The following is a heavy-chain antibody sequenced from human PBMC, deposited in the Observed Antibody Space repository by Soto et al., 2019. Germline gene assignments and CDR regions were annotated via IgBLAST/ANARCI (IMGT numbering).Heavy chain of an antibody. D-gene: IGHD6-19*01. J-gene: IGHJ4*02. CDR2: IWYDGSNK. Sequence: LRLSCAESGFTFSSYGMHWVRQAPGKGLEWVAVIWYDGSNKYYADSVKGRFTISRDNSKNTLYLQMNSLRAEDTAVYYCARDQQWLVRFYFDFWGQGTLVTVSS. CDR3: ARDQQWLVRFYFDF. CDR1: GFTFSSYG. V-gene: IGHV3-33*01.